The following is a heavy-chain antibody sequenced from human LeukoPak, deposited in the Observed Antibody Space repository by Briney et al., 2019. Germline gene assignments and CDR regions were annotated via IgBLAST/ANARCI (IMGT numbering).Heavy chain of an antibody. CDR3: ATTPPYGDYGY. J-gene: IGHJ4*02. CDR2: IIPIFGTA. Sequence: SVKVSCKASGYTFTSYGISWVRQAPGQGLEWMGGIIPIFGTANYAQKFQGRVTITADKSTSTAYMELSSLRSEDTAVYYCATTPPYGDYGYWGQGTLVTVSS. D-gene: IGHD4-17*01. V-gene: IGHV1-69*06. CDR1: GYTFTSYG.